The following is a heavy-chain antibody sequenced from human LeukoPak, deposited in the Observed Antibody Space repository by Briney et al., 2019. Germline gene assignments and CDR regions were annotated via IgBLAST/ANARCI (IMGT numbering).Heavy chain of an antibody. J-gene: IGHJ6*03. CDR2: ISYDGSNK. Sequence: GGSLRLSCAASGFTFSSYAMHWVRQAPGKGLEWVAVISYDGSNKYYADSVKGRFTISRDNSKNTLYLQMNSLRAEDTAVYYCARDFWIAAADPALYMDVWGKGTTVTVSS. D-gene: IGHD6-13*01. CDR3: ARDFWIAAADPALYMDV. V-gene: IGHV3-30-3*01. CDR1: GFTFSSYA.